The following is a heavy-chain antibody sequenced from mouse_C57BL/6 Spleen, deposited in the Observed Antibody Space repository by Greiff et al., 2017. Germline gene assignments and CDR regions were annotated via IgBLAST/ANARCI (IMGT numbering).Heavy chain of an antibody. V-gene: IGHV1-61*01. D-gene: IGHD2-5*01. CDR3: ARAGYSNYRMAY. CDR1: GYTFTSYW. CDR2: IYPSDSET. J-gene: IGHJ3*01. Sequence: QVQLKQSGAELVRPGSSVKLSCKASGYTFTSYWLDWVKQRPGQGLEWIGNIYPSDSETHYNQKYKDKATLTVDKSSSTAYMQLSSLTSEDSAVYYCARAGYSNYRMAYWGQGTLVTVSA.